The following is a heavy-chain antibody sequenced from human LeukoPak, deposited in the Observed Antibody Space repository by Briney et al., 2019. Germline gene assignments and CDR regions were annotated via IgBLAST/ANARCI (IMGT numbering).Heavy chain of an antibody. CDR1: GFTFSIYW. CDR3: ARDLVLGSGSYGQ. Sequence: GGSLRLSCAASGFTFSIYWMHCVRQAPGKGVVWVSRIHGEGTFTTCADSVKGRFTISRDNAQNMVYLQMNSLRVEDTAVYYCARDLVLGSGSYGQWGQGTLVTVSS. CDR2: IHGEGTFT. J-gene: IGHJ4*02. V-gene: IGHV3-74*03. D-gene: IGHD3-10*01.